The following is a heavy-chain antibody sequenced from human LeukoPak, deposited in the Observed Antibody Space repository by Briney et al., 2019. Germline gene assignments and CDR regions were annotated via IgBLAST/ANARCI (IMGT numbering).Heavy chain of an antibody. J-gene: IGHJ4*02. D-gene: IGHD2-2*01. CDR2: XXPNSGNT. V-gene: IGHV1-8*01. CDR3: ARARRMYCSSTSCYLVY. Sequence: ATGQGLEXMXWXXPNSGNTGYAQKFQGRVTMTRNTSISTAYMELSSLRSEDTAVYYCARARRMYCSSTSCYLVYWGQGTLVTVSS.